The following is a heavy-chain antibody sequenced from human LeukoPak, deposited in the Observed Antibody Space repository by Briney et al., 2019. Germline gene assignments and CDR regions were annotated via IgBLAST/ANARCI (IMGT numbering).Heavy chain of an antibody. Sequence: SETLSLTCTVSGGSISSYYWSWIRQPPGKGLEWIGYIYYSGSTNYNPSLKSRVTISVDTSKNQFSLKLSSVTAADTAVYYCARGGDIEAMVRGAGAFDIWGQGTMVTVSS. D-gene: IGHD3-10*01. CDR3: ARGGDIEAMVRGAGAFDI. V-gene: IGHV4-59*01. CDR1: GGSISSYY. J-gene: IGHJ3*02. CDR2: IYYSGST.